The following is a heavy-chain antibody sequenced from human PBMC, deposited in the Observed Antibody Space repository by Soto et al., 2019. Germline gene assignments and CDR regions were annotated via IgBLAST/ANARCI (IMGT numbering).Heavy chain of an antibody. CDR2: ISYNGKND. V-gene: IGHV3-30*18. D-gene: IGHD1-1*01. Sequence: SLSCVASGFTFRNHGMQWVRQAPVKGLEWVAVISYNGKNDHYADSLKGRFTISRDNSKNTVFLQMNSLTPEDTAVYYCAKDRNYLAIVKMATTGMDVWGQGTTVTV. CDR1: GFTFRNHG. J-gene: IGHJ6*02. CDR3: AKDRNYLAIVKMATTGMDV.